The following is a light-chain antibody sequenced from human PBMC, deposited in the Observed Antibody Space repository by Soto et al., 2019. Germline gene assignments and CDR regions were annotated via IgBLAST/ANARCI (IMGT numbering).Light chain of an antibody. V-gene: IGLV2-11*01. Sequence: QSALTQPRSVSGSPGRSVTISCTGTSSDVGGYNYVSWYQQHPDKAPKLMIFDVNKRPSGVPDRFSGSKSGNTASLTISGLQAEDEADYYCCPYAGSYTYVFGIGTKVTVL. CDR3: CPYAGSYTYV. CDR2: DVN. CDR1: SSDVGGYNY. J-gene: IGLJ1*01.